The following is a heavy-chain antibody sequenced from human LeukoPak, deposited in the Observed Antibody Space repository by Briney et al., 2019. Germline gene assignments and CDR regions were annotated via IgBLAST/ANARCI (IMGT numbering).Heavy chain of an antibody. CDR3: ARRRYNWNAIDY. CDR1: GLTFSNYW. V-gene: IGHV3-7*01. D-gene: IGHD1-20*01. CDR2: VNEDGSAK. J-gene: IGHJ4*02. Sequence: QAGGSLRLSCVVSGLTFSNYWMIWVRQAPGKGLESVAIVNEDGSAKYYLDSVKGRFTISRDNARNSLYLEMNSLRAEDTAVYYCARRRYNWNAIDYWGQGTLVTVSS.